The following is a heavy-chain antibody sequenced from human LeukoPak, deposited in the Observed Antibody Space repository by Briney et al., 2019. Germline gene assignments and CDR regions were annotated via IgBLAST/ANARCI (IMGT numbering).Heavy chain of an antibody. V-gene: IGHV3-23*01. Sequence: QPGGSLRLSCAASGFAFSSQAMGWVRQAPGRGLEWVSVISDSGDLTYYADSVKGRFTISRGNSKNTLYLQMNSLRAEDTAVYYCAKDARRSSGWYFFDHWGQGTLVTVSS. J-gene: IGHJ4*02. CDR2: ISDSGDLT. CDR1: GFAFSSQA. CDR3: AKDARRSSGWYFFDH. D-gene: IGHD6-19*01.